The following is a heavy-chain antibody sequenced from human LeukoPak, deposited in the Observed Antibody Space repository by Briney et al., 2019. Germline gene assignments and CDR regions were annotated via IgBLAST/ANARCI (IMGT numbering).Heavy chain of an antibody. CDR3: ARGNSGPEY. CDR1: GVSISGYY. V-gene: IGHV4-59*01. Sequence: SETLSLTCTVSGVSISGYYWSWIRQSPGKELEWIGYIHYTGSANYHPSLISRVTISIDTSKNQFSLNLRSVTTADTAMYYCARGNSGPEYWGQGTLVTVSS. J-gene: IGHJ4*02. CDR2: IHYTGSA. D-gene: IGHD1-1*01.